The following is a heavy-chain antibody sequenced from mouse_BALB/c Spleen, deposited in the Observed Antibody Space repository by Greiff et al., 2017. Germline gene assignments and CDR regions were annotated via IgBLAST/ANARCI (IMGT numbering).Heavy chain of an antibody. CDR1: GYTFTSYV. Sequence: EVQGVESGPELVKPGASVKMSCKASGYTFTSYVMHWVKQKPGQGLEWIGYINPYNDGTKYNEKFKGKATLTSDKSSSTAYMELSSLTSEDSAVYYCARWDYDDLGYAMDYWGQGTSVTVSS. CDR2: INPYNDGT. J-gene: IGHJ4*01. V-gene: IGHV1-14*01. D-gene: IGHD2-4*01. CDR3: ARWDYDDLGYAMDY.